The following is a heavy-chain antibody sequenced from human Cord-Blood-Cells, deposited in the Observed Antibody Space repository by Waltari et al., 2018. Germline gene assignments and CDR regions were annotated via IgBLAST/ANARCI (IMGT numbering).Heavy chain of an antibody. J-gene: IGHJ3*02. D-gene: IGHD2-8*01. V-gene: IGHV1-69*01. Sequence: QVQLVQSGAEVKKPGSSVKVSCKASGGTFSSYAISWVRQAPGQGLEWMRGIIPIFGTANCAQKFQGRVTITADESTSTAYMELSSLRSEDTAVYYCASGYCTNGVCYDAFDIWGQGTMVTVSS. CDR1: GGTFSSYA. CDR2: IIPIFGTA. CDR3: ASGYCTNGVCYDAFDI.